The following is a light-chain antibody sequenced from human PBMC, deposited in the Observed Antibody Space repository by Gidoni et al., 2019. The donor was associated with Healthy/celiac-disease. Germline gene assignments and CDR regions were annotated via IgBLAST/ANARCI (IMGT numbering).Light chain of an antibody. CDR1: SGSIASNS. J-gene: IGLJ3*02. Sequence: NFMLTQPHSVSESPGKTVTISCTRSSGSIASNSVQWYQQRPGSAPTTVIYEDNQRPSGVPDRFSGSIDSSSSSASLTISGLKTEDEADYYCQSYDSSNHGVFGGGTKLTVL. CDR3: QSYDSSNHGV. V-gene: IGLV6-57*03. CDR2: EDN.